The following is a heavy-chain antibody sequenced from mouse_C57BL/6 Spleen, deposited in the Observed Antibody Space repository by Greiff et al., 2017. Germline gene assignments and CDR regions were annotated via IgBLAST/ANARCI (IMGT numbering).Heavy chain of an antibody. CDR2: IWSGGST. V-gene: IGHV2-2*01. CDR1: GFSLTSYG. Sequence: QVQLKESGPGLVQPSQSLSITCTVSGFSLTSYGVHWVRQSPGKGLEWLGVIWSGGSTDYNAAFISRLSISKDNSKSQVFFKMNRLQADDTAIYYGAREGTAQARDYAMDYWGQGTSVTVSA. D-gene: IGHD3-2*02. J-gene: IGHJ4*01. CDR3: AREGTAQARDYAMDY.